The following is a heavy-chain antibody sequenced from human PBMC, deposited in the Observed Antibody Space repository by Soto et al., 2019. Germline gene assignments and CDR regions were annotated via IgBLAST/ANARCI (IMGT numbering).Heavy chain of an antibody. CDR3: ARRPKRGARYNWFDP. D-gene: IGHD5-12*01. V-gene: IGHV4-59*08. J-gene: IGHJ5*02. CDR1: GGSISSYY. CDR2: IYYSGST. Sequence: PSETLSLTCTVSGGSISSYYWSWIRQPPGKGLEWIGYIYYSGSTNYNPSLKSRVTISVDTSKNQFSLKLSSVTAADTAVYYCARRPKRGARYNWFDPWGQGTLVTVS.